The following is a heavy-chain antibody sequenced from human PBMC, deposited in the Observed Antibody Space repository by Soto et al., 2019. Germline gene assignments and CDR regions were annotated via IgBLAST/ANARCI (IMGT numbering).Heavy chain of an antibody. D-gene: IGHD1-1*01. CDR2: IHHSGNS. V-gene: IGHV4-59*13. CDR1: AGSITNYY. CDR3: AKWNEMKRSFDD. J-gene: IGHJ4*02. Sequence: SETLSLTCSVSAGSITNYYWNWIRQPPEKGLEWIGFIHHSGNSMSNPSLRSRLTMSVDTTEGQISLNLRAVTAADTAVYYCAKWNEMKRSFDDWGQGILVTVSS.